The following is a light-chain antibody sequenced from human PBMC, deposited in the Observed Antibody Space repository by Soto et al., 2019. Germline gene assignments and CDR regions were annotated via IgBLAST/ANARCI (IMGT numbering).Light chain of an antibody. CDR1: QGISNY. Sequence: IPLAEFPSLPSASLWERVTIPCRASQGISNYLAWYQQKLGKAPNLLIYAASTLQSGVPSRFSGSGSGTEFTLTISSLQPDDFATYYCQHYNSYSEAFGQGTKVDIK. J-gene: IGKJ1*01. CDR3: QHYNSYSEA. CDR2: AAS. V-gene: IGKV1-9*01.